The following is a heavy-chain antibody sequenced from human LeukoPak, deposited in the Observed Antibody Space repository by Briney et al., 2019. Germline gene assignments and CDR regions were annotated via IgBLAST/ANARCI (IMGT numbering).Heavy chain of an antibody. J-gene: IGHJ4*02. V-gene: IGHV3-30*04. CDR1: GFTFSSYA. CDR3: ARGLVTTDY. CDR2: ISYDGSNK. D-gene: IGHD4-17*01. Sequence: GGSLRLSCAASGFTFSSYAMHWVRQAPGKGLEWVAVISYDGSNKYYADSVNGRFTISRDNSKNTLYLQMNSLRAEDTAVYYCARGLVTTDYWGQGTLVTVSS.